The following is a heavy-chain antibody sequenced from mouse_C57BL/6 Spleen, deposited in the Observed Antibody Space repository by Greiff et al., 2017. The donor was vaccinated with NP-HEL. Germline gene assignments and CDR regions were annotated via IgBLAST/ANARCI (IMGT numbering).Heavy chain of an antibody. D-gene: IGHD1-1*01. CDR1: GFTFNTSA. CDR2: IRSKSSNYAT. J-gene: IGHJ4*01. V-gene: IGHV10-3*01. Sequence: EVQGVESGGGLVQPKGSLKLSCAASGFTFNTSAMPWVRQAPGKGLEWVARIRSKSSNYATYYADSVKDRFTISRDDSQNMLYLQMNNLKTEDTAMYYCVRENYYGSSPYYYAMDYWGQGTSVTVSS. CDR3: VRENYYGSSPYYYAMDY.